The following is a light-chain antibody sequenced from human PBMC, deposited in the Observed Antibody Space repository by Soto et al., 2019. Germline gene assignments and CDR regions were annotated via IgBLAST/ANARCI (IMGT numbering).Light chain of an antibody. Sequence: AIRMTQSPSSLSASTGDRVTITCRANQGISSYLTWYQQKPGKDPKLLIYAASTLQSGVPSRFSGSGSGTDFNLTISCLQSEDFATYYCQQYYSYPRAFGQGTRLEIK. J-gene: IGKJ5*01. V-gene: IGKV1-8*01. CDR2: AAS. CDR3: QQYYSYPRA. CDR1: QGISSY.